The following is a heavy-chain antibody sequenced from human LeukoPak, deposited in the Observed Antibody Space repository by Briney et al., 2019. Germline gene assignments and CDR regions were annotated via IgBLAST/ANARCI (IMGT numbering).Heavy chain of an antibody. V-gene: IGHV3-7*05. CDR2: IKFDGSEK. CDR1: GFIVTSYY. D-gene: IGHD2-2*01. Sequence: PGGSLRLSCEASGFIVTSYYMTWVRQAPGRGLEWVASIKFDGSEKYFVDSVKGRFTISRDNAKNSLYLQMNSLRAEDTAVYYCARDQVSSSTSCFDYWGQGTLVTVSS. CDR3: ARDQVSSSTSCFDY. J-gene: IGHJ4*02.